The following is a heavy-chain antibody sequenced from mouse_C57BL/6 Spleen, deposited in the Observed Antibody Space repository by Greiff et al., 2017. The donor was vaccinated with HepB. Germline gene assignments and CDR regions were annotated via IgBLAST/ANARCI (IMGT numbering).Heavy chain of an antibody. CDR1: GFTFSSYA. CDR2: ISDGGSYT. V-gene: IGHV5-4*03. CDR3: ARGSSYEYYAMDY. J-gene: IGHJ4*01. Sequence: MLVESGGGLVKPGGSLKLSCAASGFTFSSYAMSWVRQTPEKRLGWVATISDGGSYTNYPDNVKGRFTISRDNAKNNLYLQMSHLKSEDTAMYYCARGSSYEYYAMDYWGQGTSVTVSS. D-gene: IGHD1-1*01.